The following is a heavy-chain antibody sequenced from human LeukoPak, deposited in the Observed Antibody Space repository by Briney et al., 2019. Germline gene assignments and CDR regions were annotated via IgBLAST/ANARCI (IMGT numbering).Heavy chain of an antibody. J-gene: IGHJ6*04. D-gene: IGHD3-10*01. V-gene: IGHV3-30*04. Sequence: GGSLRLSCAASGFTFSSYAMSWVRQAPGKGLEWVAVISYDGSNKYYADSVKGRFTISRDNSKNTLYLQMNSLRAEDTAVYYCAKYYYGSGDVWGKGTTVTVSS. CDR1: GFTFSSYA. CDR2: ISYDGSNK. CDR3: AKYYYGSGDV.